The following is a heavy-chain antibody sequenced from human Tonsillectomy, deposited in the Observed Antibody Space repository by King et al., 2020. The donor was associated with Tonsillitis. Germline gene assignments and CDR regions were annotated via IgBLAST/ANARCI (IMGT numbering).Heavy chain of an antibody. J-gene: IGHJ4*02. CDR2: IYTSGST. CDR3: VGAYSRGEWLRLVTRQNFDY. V-gene: IGHV4-4*07. Sequence: VQLQESGPGLVKPSETLSLTCTVSGGSISSYYWSWIRQPAGKGLEWIGRIYTSGSTNYNPSLKSRVTMSGHTSKNRFSLKLSSVTAADTAVYYCVGAYSRGEWLRLVTRQNFDYWGQGTLVTVSS. CDR1: GGSISSYY. D-gene: IGHD5-12*01.